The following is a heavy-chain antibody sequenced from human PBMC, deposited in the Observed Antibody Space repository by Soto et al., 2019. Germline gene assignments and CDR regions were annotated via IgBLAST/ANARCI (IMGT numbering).Heavy chain of an antibody. V-gene: IGHV3-74*01. CDR3: ARGSRYGMDV. CDR1: GFTFSIYW. J-gene: IGHJ6*02. CDR2: INSDGSST. Sequence: EVQLVESGGGLVHPGGSLRLSCAASGFTFSIYWMHWIRQAPGKGLVWVSHINSDGSSTRNADSVKGRFTISRDNAKNTLYLQMNSLRAEDTAVYYCARGSRYGMDVWGQGTTVTVSS.